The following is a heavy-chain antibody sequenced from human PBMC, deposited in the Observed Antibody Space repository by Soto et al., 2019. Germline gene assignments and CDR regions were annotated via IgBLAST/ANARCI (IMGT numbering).Heavy chain of an antibody. CDR2: VFESENT. J-gene: IGHJ4*02. D-gene: IGHD6-19*01. CDR3: ARVGSSGWSPDY. V-gene: IGHV4-61*01. Sequence: SETLSLTCNVSGTSVTSYSYYWNWIRQPPGKGLEWIGYVFESENTKYNPSLKGRASISVDTSKNQFSLTLTSVTAADTAVYYCARVGSSGWSPDYWGRGTLVTVSS. CDR1: GTSVTSYSYY.